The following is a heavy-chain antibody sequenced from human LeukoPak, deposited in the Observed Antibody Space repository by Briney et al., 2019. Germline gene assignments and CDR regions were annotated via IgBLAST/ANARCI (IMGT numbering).Heavy chain of an antibody. CDR3: AKRYCSGGSCYSGLDF. J-gene: IGHJ4*02. CDR2: MSGSGGST. D-gene: IGHD2-15*01. CDR1: GFTFTSHG. V-gene: IGHV3-23*01. Sequence: GGSLRLSCTTSGFTFTSHGMSWVRQAPGKGLEWVSAMSGSGGSTYYADSVKGRFTISRDISKNTLYPQMNSLRAEDTALYYCAKRYCSGGSCYSGLDFWGQGTLVTVSS.